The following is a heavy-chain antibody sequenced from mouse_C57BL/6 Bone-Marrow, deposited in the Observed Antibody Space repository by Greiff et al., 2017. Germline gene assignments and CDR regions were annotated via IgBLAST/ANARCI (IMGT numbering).Heavy chain of an antibody. CDR2: IRLKSDNYAT. Sequence: VQLKESGGGLVQPGGSMKLSCVASGFTFSNYWMNWVRQSPEKGLEWVAQIRLKSDNYATHYAESVKGRLTISRDDSKSSVYLQMNNLRAEDTGIYYCTVELRLAYWGQGTLVTVSA. J-gene: IGHJ3*01. CDR1: GFTFSNYW. D-gene: IGHD3-2*02. CDR3: TVELRLAY. V-gene: IGHV6-3*01.